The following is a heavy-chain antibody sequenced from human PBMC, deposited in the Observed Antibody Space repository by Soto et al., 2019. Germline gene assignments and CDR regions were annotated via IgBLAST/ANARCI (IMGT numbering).Heavy chain of an antibody. J-gene: IGHJ6*02. D-gene: IGHD2-15*01. V-gene: IGHV3-30-3*01. CDR3: ARAGCDGGSCYTLVGLRYGMDV. CDR2: ISYDGNNK. CDR1: GFTFSSYA. Sequence: QVQLVESGGGVVQPGRSLRLSCAASGFTFSSYALHWVRQAPGKGLEWVAVISYDGNNKYYADSVKGRFTISRDNSKNTLYLQMNSLRAEDTAVYYCARAGCDGGSCYTLVGLRYGMDVWGQGTTVTASS.